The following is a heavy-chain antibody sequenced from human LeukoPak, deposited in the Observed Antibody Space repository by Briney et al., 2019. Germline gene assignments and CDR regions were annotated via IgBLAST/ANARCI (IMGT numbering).Heavy chain of an antibody. CDR3: ARGPLRFLGGIDY. Sequence: ASVKVSCKASGGTFSSYAISWVRQAPGQGLEWMGGVIPIFGTANYAQKFQGRVTITADESTSTAYMELSSLGSEDTAVYYCARGPLRFLGGIDYWGQGTLVTVSS. D-gene: IGHD3-3*01. CDR1: GGTFSSYA. V-gene: IGHV1-69*13. CDR2: VIPIFGTA. J-gene: IGHJ4*02.